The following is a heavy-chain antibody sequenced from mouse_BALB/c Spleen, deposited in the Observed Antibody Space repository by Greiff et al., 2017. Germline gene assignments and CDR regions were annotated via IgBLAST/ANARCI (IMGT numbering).Heavy chain of an antibody. J-gene: IGHJ4*01. Sequence: QVQLQQSGAELAKPGASVKMSCKASGYTFTSYWMHWVKQRPGQGLEWIGEINPSNGRTNYNEKFKSKATLTVDKSSSTAYMQLSSLTSEDSAVYYCARPGSSSSYAMDYWGQGTSVTVSS. CDR3: ARPGSSSSYAMDY. CDR2: INPSNGRT. D-gene: IGHD1-1*01. V-gene: IGHV1S81*02. CDR1: GYTFTSYW.